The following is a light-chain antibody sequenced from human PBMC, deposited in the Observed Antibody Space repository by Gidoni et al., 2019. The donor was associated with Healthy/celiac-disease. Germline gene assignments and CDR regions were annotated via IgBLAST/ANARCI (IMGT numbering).Light chain of an antibody. CDR1: QSVSSY. Sequence: IVFTQSPATLSLSPGERATLSCRASQSVSSYLAWYQQKPGQAPRLRIYDASNRATGIPARVSGSGSGTDFTLTISSLEPEDFAVYYCQQRSNWPLTFGGGTKVEIK. V-gene: IGKV3-11*01. CDR3: QQRSNWPLT. J-gene: IGKJ4*01. CDR2: DAS.